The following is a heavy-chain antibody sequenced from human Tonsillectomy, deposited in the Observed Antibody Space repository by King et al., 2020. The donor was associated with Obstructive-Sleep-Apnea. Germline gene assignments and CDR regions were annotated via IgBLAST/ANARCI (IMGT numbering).Heavy chain of an antibody. V-gene: IGHV3-30*18. CDR1: GFTFSHYG. D-gene: IGHD1-26*01. J-gene: IGHJ3*02. Sequence: VQLVESGGGVVQPGRSLRLSCAASGFTFSHYGMHWVRQAPGKGLEWVAVISDDGSNKYYADSVKGRFTISRDNSKNTLFLQMNSLRAEDTAVYYCAKDLNTRWDLLLPDVFDIWGQGTRVTVSS. CDR2: ISDDGSNK. CDR3: AKDLNTRWDLLLPDVFDI.